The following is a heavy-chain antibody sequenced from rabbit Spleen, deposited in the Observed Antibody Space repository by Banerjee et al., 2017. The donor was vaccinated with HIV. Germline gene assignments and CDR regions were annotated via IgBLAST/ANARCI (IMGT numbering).Heavy chain of an antibody. J-gene: IGHJ4*01. Sequence: QEQLMESGGGLVKPEGSLKLSCTASGFSFSNKAVMCWVRQAPGKGLEWIACINAITGKAVYASWAKGRFTFSKTSSTTVTLQMTSLTAADTATYFCARGYSSGYHNYVEAFNLWGPGTLVTVS. CDR1: GFSFSNKAV. CDR3: ARGYSSGYHNYVEAFNL. V-gene: IGHV1S45*01. D-gene: IGHD1-1*01. CDR2: INAITGKA.